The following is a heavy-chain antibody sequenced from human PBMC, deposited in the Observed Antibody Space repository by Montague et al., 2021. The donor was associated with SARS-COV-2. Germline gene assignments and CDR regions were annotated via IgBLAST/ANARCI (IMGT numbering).Heavy chain of an antibody. Sequence: SETLSLTCAAYGGSFSGYYWSWIRQPPGKGLGWIGEINHSGSTKYNPSLKSRVTISVDTSKNQFSLKLSSVTAADTAVYYCAGGELELHIRDYYYYGMDVWGQGTTVTVSS. CDR1: GGSFSGYY. CDR2: INHSGST. D-gene: IGHD1-7*01. CDR3: AGGELELHIRDYYYYGMDV. V-gene: IGHV4-34*01. J-gene: IGHJ6*02.